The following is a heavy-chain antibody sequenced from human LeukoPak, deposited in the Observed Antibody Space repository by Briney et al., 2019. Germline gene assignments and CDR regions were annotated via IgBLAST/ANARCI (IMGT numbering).Heavy chain of an antibody. D-gene: IGHD5-18*01. CDR3: ARHPGNSYGSWYFDL. Sequence: SETLSLTCTVSGDSISSRSYYWGWIRQPPGRGLEWIGNIYYSGSTSYNPSLMSRVTISVDTSKNQFSLRLSSVTATDTAVYYCARHPGNSYGSWYFDLWGRGTLVAVSS. CDR1: GDSISSRSYY. J-gene: IGHJ2*01. CDR2: IYYSGST. V-gene: IGHV4-61*05.